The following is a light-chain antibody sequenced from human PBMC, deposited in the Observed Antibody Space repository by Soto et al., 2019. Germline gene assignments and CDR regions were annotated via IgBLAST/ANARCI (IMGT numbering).Light chain of an antibody. CDR3: QSRSSWPPVLT. J-gene: IGKJ4*01. CDR1: QTVSGSY. V-gene: IGKV3D-20*02. Sequence: IVLTQSPATLSLSPGERATLSCRASQTVSGSYLAWYQHKPGQAPRLLIYGEFSRATGIPDRFSGSGSGTDFTLTISRLEPEDFAVYYCQSRSSWPPVLTFGGGTKVEIK. CDR2: GEF.